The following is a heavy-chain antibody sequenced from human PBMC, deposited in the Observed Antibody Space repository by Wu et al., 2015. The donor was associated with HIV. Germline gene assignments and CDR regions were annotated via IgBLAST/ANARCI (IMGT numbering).Heavy chain of an antibody. CDR3: ARWEELELGNSFDM. CDR2: IIPLSGTI. D-gene: IGHD7-27*01. CDR1: GGAFSRFT. V-gene: IGHV1-69*13. Sequence: QVHLVQSGAEVKRPGASVKVSCKTLGGAFSRFTLNWVRQAPGQGLEWVGGIIPLSGTINYAQKFKTRVTITADESTTTAYMEVNSLRPEDTAMYYCARWEELELGNSFDMWGQGTMVLVSP. J-gene: IGHJ3*02.